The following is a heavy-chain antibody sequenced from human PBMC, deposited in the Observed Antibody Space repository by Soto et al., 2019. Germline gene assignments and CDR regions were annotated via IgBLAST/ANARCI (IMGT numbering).Heavy chain of an antibody. CDR1: GGSISSYY. CDR3: ASDYGSGFYYGMDV. J-gene: IGHJ6*02. D-gene: IGHD3-10*01. CDR2: IYYSGST. V-gene: IGHV4-59*01. Sequence: PSETLSLTCTVSGGSISSYYWSWIRQPPGKGLEWIGYIYYSGSTNYNPSLKSRVTISVDTSKNQFSLKLSSVTAADTAVYYCASDYGSGFYYGMDVWGQGTTVTVSS.